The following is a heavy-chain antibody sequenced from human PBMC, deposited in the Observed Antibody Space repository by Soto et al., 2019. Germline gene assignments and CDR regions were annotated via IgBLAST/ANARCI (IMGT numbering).Heavy chain of an antibody. CDR2: ISSSSSYT. CDR3: ARDRLYSSSKKNHDAFDI. J-gene: IGHJ3*02. CDR1: GFTFSDYY. V-gene: IGHV3-11*06. Sequence: QVQLVESGGGLVKPGGSLRLSCAASGFTFSDYYMSWMRQAPGKGLEWVSYISSSSSYTNYADSVKGRFTISRDNAKNSLYLQMNSLRAEDTAVYYCARDRLYSSSKKNHDAFDIWGQGTMVTVSS. D-gene: IGHD6-6*01.